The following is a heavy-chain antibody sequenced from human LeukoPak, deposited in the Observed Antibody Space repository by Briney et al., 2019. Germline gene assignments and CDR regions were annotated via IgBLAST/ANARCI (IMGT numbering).Heavy chain of an antibody. CDR1: GGSINSYY. J-gene: IGHJ5*02. Sequence: SETLSLTCTVSGGSINSYYWSWIRQPPGKGLEWIGYIYYSGSTNYNPSLKSRVTISVDTSKNQFSLKLGSVTAADTAVYYCASNSGRLRRFDPWGQGTLVTVSS. D-gene: IGHD3-10*01. CDR2: IYYSGST. CDR3: ASNSGRLRRFDP. V-gene: IGHV4-59*01.